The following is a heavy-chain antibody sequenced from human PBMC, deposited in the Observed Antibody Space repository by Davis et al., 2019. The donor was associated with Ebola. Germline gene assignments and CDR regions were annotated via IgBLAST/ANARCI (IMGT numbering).Heavy chain of an antibody. CDR3: AKGLTMIGEYGMDV. Sequence: GESLKISCAASGFTFSSYAMSWVRQAPGKGLEWVSAISGSGGSTYYADSVKGRFTISRDNSKNTLYLQMNSLRAEDTAVYYCAKGLTMIGEYGMDVWGQGTTVTVSS. CDR2: ISGSGGST. V-gene: IGHV3-23*01. J-gene: IGHJ6*02. CDR1: GFTFSSYA. D-gene: IGHD3-22*01.